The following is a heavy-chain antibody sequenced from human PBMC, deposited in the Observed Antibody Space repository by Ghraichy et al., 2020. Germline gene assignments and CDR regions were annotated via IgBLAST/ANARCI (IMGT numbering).Heavy chain of an antibody. V-gene: IGHV3-23*01. CDR2: ISESSGST. D-gene: IGHD6-13*01. J-gene: IGHJ4*01. CDR3: APRYSNSWFEY. CDR1: GFLFTTFA. Sequence: GESLNISCAASGFLFTTFAMSWVRQAPGKGLEWVSTISESSGSTYYAASVKGRFTISRDNSKSTLYLQMNSLRAEDTAVYYCAPRYSNSWFEYWGQEPWSPSPQ.